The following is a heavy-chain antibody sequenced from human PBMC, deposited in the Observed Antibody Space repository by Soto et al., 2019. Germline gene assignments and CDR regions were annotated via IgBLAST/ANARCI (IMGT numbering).Heavy chain of an antibody. CDR1: GFTFSSYW. Sequence: EVQLVESGGGLVQPGGSLRLSCVASGFTFSSYWMQWVRQAPGKGLEWVSRINSEGTTTTYADSVKGRFTISRDNAKNTLFLQLNILRAEDTAMYYCGRAPGGTGIVDYWGQGTLVSVSA. CDR3: GRAPGGTGIVDY. CDR2: INSEGTTT. D-gene: IGHD7-27*01. J-gene: IGHJ4*02. V-gene: IGHV3-74*01.